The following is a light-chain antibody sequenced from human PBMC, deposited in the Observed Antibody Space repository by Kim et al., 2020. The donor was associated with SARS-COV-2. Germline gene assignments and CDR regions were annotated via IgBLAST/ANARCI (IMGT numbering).Light chain of an antibody. CDR1: KLGDKY. Sequence: SVSPGQTASITCSGDKLGDKYVSWYQQKPGQSPVLLIYQYNTRPSGIPERFSGSNSESSATLTISGTQAMDEADYYCQAWDSGSYVFGTGTKSPS. CDR3: QAWDSGSYV. CDR2: QYN. J-gene: IGLJ1*01. V-gene: IGLV3-1*01.